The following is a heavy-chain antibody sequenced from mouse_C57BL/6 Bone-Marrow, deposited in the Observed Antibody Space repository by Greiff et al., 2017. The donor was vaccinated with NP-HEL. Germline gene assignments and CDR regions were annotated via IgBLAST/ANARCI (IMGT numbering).Heavy chain of an antibody. V-gene: IGHV5-6*01. CDR2: ISSGGSYT. Sequence: EVMLVESGGDLVKPGGSLKLSCAASGFTFSSYGMSWVRQTPDKRLEWVATISSGGSYTYYPDSVKGRFTISRDNAKNTLYLQMSSLKSEDTAMYYCARQGPYPDYWGQGTTLTVSS. CDR3: ARQGPYPDY. D-gene: IGHD3-3*01. CDR1: GFTFSSYG. J-gene: IGHJ2*01.